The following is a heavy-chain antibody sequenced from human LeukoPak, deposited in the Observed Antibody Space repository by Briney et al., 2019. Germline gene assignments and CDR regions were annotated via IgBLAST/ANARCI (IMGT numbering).Heavy chain of an antibody. CDR2: IIPIFGTA. D-gene: IGHD2-2*01. V-gene: IGHV1-69*13. CDR3: ARVIQLPNEYFQH. CDR1: GGTSSSYA. Sequence: SVKVSCKASGGTSSSYAISWVRQAPGQGLEWMGGIIPIFGTANYAQKFQGRVTITADESTSTAYMELSSLRSEDTAVYYCARVIQLPNEYFQHWGQGTLVTVTS. J-gene: IGHJ1*01.